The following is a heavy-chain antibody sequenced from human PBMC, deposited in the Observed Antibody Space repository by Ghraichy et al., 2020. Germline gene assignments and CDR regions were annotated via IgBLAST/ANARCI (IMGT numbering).Heavy chain of an antibody. V-gene: IGHV3-7*01. Sequence: GGSLRLSCAASGFTFSSYWMSWVRQAPGKGLEWVANIKQDGSEKYYVDSVKGRFTISRDNAKNSLYLQMNSLRAEDTAVYYCARDKSYYDSSGYCLFDYWGQGTLVTVSS. CDR3: ARDKSYYDSSGYCLFDY. CDR1: GFTFSSYW. D-gene: IGHD3-22*01. J-gene: IGHJ4*02. CDR2: IKQDGSEK.